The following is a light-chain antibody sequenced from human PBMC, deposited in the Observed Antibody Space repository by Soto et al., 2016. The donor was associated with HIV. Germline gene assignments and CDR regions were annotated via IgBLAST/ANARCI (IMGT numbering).Light chain of an antibody. Sequence: SSELTQDPAVSVALGQTVTITCQGDTLRNYYASWYQQKPGQAPLLVISGKNNRPSGIPDRFSGSTSGNTASLTITGAQAEDEADYYCDSRDSSGNHLIFGGGTKLTVL. CDR2: GKN. V-gene: IGLV3-19*01. CDR1: TLRNYY. CDR3: DSRDSSGNHLI. J-gene: IGLJ2*01.